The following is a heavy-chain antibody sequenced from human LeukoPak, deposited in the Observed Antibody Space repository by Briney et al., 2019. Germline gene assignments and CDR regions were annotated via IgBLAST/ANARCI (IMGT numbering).Heavy chain of an antibody. V-gene: IGHV3-66*01. D-gene: IGHD6-19*01. J-gene: IGHJ4*02. CDR2: IYSGGST. CDR1: GFTVSSNY. Sequence: GGSLRLSCAASGFTVSSNYMSWVRQAPGKGLEWVSVIYSGGSTYYADSVKGRFTISRDNSKNTLYLQMNSLRAEDTAVYYCAREGVAVAGTVDYWGQGTLVTVSS. CDR3: AREGVAVAGTVDY.